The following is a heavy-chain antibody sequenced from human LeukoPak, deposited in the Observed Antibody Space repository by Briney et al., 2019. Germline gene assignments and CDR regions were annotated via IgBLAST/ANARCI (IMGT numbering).Heavy chain of an antibody. CDR3: GRDALVGYFSYYYMDV. CDR1: GGSISSHY. V-gene: IGHV4-59*11. CDR2: ISNSGST. Sequence: PSETLSLTCTVSGGSISSHYWTWIRQSPVKGLEWVGDISNSGSTSYNPSLKSRVTISIDTSKNQFSLKLSSVTAADTAVYYCGRDALVGYFSYYYMDVWGKGTTVTVSS. J-gene: IGHJ6*03. D-gene: IGHD2-15*01.